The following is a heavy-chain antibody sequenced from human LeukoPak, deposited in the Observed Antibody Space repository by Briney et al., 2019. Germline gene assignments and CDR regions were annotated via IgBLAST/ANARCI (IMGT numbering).Heavy chain of an antibody. V-gene: IGHV6-1*01. Sequence: QTLSLTFAISGDTVSSKNAAWNWIRQSPPTGLEWLGRTYYRSKWYNDYAVSVKSRINITPDTSKNQFSLQLNSVTPEDTAVYYCAREGVGATMANWGQGTLVTVSS. D-gene: IGHD1-26*01. CDR2: TYYRSKWYN. J-gene: IGHJ4*02. CDR3: AREGVGATMAN. CDR1: GDTVSSKNAA.